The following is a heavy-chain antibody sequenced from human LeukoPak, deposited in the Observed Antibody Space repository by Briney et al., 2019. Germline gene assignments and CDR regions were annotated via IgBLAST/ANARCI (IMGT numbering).Heavy chain of an antibody. CDR2: MNPNSGNT. CDR3: ARGLYCSGGSCYANYDY. V-gene: IGHV1-8*01. CDR1: GYTFTSYD. D-gene: IGHD2-15*01. J-gene: IGHJ4*02. Sequence: ASVKVSCKASGYTFTSYDINWVRQATGQGLVWMGWMNPNSGNTGYAQKFQGRVTMTRNTSISTAYMELSSLRSEDTAVYYCARGLYCSGGSCYANYDYWGQGTLVTVSS.